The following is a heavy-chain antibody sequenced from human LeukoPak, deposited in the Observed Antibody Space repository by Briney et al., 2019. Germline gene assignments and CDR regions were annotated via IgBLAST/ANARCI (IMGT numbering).Heavy chain of an antibody. CDR2: INPESGGT. Sequence: GSVKVSCKASGYIFPDYYLHWLRRAPGQGDEWVGWINPESGGTNYAQKFQGRITVTRDTSISTGYMELSRLTSDDTAIYYCAAEGSVTASLDYWGQGTLVTVSS. D-gene: IGHD5/OR15-5a*01. J-gene: IGHJ4*02. CDR3: AAEGSVTASLDY. V-gene: IGHV1-2*02. CDR1: GYIFPDYY.